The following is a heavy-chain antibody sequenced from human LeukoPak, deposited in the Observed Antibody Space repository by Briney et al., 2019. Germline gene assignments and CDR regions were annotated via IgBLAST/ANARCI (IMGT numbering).Heavy chain of an antibody. Sequence: GGSLRLSCTTSGFTFSSYAMSWVRQAPGKGLEWVSVISGRGDIAYYADSVKGRFTISRDNSKNTLYLQMNSLRAEDTAVYYCAKDLSNTWSFDYWGQGTLVTVSS. CDR3: AKDLSNTWSFDY. CDR2: ISGRGDIA. J-gene: IGHJ4*02. V-gene: IGHV3-23*01. D-gene: IGHD3-3*02. CDR1: GFTFSSYA.